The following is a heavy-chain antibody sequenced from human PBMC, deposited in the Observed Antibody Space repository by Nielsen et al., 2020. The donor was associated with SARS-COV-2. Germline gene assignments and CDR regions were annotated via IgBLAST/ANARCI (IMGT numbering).Heavy chain of an antibody. D-gene: IGHD3-10*01. V-gene: IGHV1-8*01. Sequence: WVRQAPGQGLEWMGWMNPNSGNTGYAQKFQGRVTMTRNTSISTAYMELSSLRSEDTAVYYCARGKHYYGSGSYYNVVVSDAFDIWGQGTMVTVSS. CDR2: MNPNSGNT. J-gene: IGHJ3*02. CDR3: ARGKHYYGSGSYYNVVVSDAFDI.